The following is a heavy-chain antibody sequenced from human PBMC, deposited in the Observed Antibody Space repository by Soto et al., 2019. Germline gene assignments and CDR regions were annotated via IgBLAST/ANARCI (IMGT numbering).Heavy chain of an antibody. V-gene: IGHV6-1*01. J-gene: IGHJ6*02. D-gene: IGHD6-19*01. CDR3: ARLSFIAVAGTPNYSYYGMDV. CDR1: GDSVSSNSAA. Sequence: SQTLSLTCAISGDSVSSNSAAWNWIRQSPSRGLEWLGRTYYRSKWYNDYAVSVKSRITINPDTSKNQISLQLNSVTPENTAVYYCARLSFIAVAGTPNYSYYGMDVWGQGTTVTVSS. CDR2: TYYRSKWYN.